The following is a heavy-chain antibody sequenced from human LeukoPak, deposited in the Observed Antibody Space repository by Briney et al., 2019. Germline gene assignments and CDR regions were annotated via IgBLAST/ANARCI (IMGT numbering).Heavy chain of an antibody. CDR3: ASATNWDYFDY. CDR2: IYYSGST. Sequence: PSETLSLTCTVSGGSISSGDYYWSWIRQPPGRGLEWIGYIYYSGSTYYNPSLKSRVTISVDTSKNQFSLKLSSVTAADTAVYYCASATNWDYFDYWGQGTLVTVSS. V-gene: IGHV4-30-4*08. D-gene: IGHD7-27*01. CDR1: GGSISSGDYY. J-gene: IGHJ4*02.